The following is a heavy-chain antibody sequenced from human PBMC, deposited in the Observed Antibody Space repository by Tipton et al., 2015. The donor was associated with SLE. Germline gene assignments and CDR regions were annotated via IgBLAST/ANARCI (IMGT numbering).Heavy chain of an antibody. CDR2: IYYSGST. CDR1: GGSISSSSYY. CDR3: AREGYYDNSGYYPLFDS. Sequence: TLSLTCTVSGGSISSSSYYWGWIRQPPGKGLEWIGSIYYSGSTYYNPCLKSRVTISSDTPKNQFSLKLSSVTAADTAVYYCAREGYYDNSGYYPLFDSWGQGSLVTVSS. J-gene: IGHJ4*02. V-gene: IGHV4-39*07. D-gene: IGHD3-22*01.